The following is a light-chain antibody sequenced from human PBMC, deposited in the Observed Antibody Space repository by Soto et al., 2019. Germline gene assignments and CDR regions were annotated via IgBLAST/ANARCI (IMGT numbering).Light chain of an antibody. Sequence: QSVLTQPASVSGSPGQSITISCTGTSNDVGGYNYVSWYQQHPGKAPKHIIYEVSNRPSGVSNRFSGSQSGNTASLTISGLQAEDEANYYCSSYTTSNTPLYVFGTGTKLTVL. V-gene: IGLV2-14*01. CDR1: SNDVGGYNY. CDR3: SSYTTSNTPLYV. CDR2: EVS. J-gene: IGLJ1*01.